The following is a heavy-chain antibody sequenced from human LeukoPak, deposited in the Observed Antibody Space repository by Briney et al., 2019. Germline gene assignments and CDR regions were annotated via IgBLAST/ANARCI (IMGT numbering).Heavy chain of an antibody. CDR1: GSTFSSYG. CDR2: IRYDGSNK. Sequence: GGSLRLSCAASGSTFSSYGMHWVRQASGKGLEWVAFIRYDGSNKYYADSVKGRFTISRDNSKNTLYLQMNSLRAEDTAVYYCAKRELPPTDYWGQGTLVTVSS. CDR3: AKRELPPTDY. V-gene: IGHV3-30*02. D-gene: IGHD1-26*01. J-gene: IGHJ4*02.